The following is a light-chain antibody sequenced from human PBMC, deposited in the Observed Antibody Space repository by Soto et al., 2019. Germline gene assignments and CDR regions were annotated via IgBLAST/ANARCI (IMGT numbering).Light chain of an antibody. CDR3: QHYITYPYT. J-gene: IGKJ2*01. CDR1: QSITDW. Sequence: DIQMTQSPSTLSASVGDRVTITCRASQSITDWLAWYQQKPGKAPKLLIYKASSLESGVPSRFSGGGSGTEITLTISSLQPDDFASYYCQHYITYPYTFGQGTKLEIK. CDR2: KAS. V-gene: IGKV1-5*03.